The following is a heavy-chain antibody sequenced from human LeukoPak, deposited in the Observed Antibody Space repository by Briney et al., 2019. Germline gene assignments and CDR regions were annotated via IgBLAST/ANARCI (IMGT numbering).Heavy chain of an antibody. J-gene: IGHJ4*02. CDR2: IKQDGSEK. D-gene: IGHD2-2*01. V-gene: IGHV3-7*01. CDR3: ARDCSSTSCYWVFDY. CDR1: GFTFSSYW. Sequence: GGSLRLSCAASGFTFSSYWMSWVRQAPGKGLEWVANIKQDGSEKYYVDSVKGRFTISRDNAKKSLYLQMNSLRAEDTAVYYCARDCSSTSCYWVFDYWGQGTLVTVPS.